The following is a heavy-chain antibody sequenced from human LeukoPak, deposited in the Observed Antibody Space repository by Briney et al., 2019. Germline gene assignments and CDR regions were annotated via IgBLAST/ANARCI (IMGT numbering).Heavy chain of an antibody. Sequence: GGSLRLSCAASGFTFSSYAMSWVRQAPGKGLEWVSAISGSGGSTYYADSVKGRFTISRDNSKNALYLQMNSLRAEDTAVYYCAKNGGVHSSFDYWGQGTLVTVSS. V-gene: IGHV3-23*01. CDR2: ISGSGGST. CDR1: GFTFSSYA. J-gene: IGHJ4*02. D-gene: IGHD3-16*01. CDR3: AKNGGVHSSFDY.